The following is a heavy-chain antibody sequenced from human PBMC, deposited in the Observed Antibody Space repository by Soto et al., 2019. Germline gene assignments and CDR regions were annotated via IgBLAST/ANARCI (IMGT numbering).Heavy chain of an antibody. CDR2: IYWDDDK. D-gene: IGHD2-2*01. CDR1: GFSLSTSGVG. Sequence: QITLKESGPTLVKPTQTLTLTCTFSGFSLSTSGVGVGWIRQPPGKALEWLALIYWDDDKRYSPSLKSRLTITKDTSKNQVVLTMTNMDPVDTATYYCAHRVGYCISTICYAWDYWGQGTLDTDSS. J-gene: IGHJ4*02. V-gene: IGHV2-5*02. CDR3: AHRVGYCISTICYAWDY.